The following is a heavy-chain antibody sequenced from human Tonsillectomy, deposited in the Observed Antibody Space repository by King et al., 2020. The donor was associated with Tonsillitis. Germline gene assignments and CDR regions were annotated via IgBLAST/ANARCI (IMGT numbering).Heavy chain of an antibody. J-gene: IGHJ4*02. D-gene: IGHD2-15*01. V-gene: IGHV4-39*07. CDR2: IYYSGST. Sequence: QLQESGPGLVKPSETLSLTCTVSGGSISSSSYYWGWIRQPPGKGLEWIGSIYYSGSTYYNPSLKSRVTISVDTSKNQFSLKLSSVTAADTAVYYCAREVGCSGGSCYSNWSPFDYWGQGTLVTVSS. CDR1: GGSISSSSYY. CDR3: AREVGCSGGSCYSNWSPFDY.